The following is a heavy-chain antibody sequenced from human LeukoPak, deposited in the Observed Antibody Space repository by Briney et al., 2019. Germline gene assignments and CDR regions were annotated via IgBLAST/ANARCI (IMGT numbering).Heavy chain of an antibody. CDR3: AKRGTVTTFGHCDY. D-gene: IGHD4-17*01. Sequence: TGGSLRLSCAASGFTFSSYGMHWVRQAPGKGLEWVAFIRYDGTNKYYADSVKGRFTISRDNSKNTLYLQMNSLRAEDTAVYYCAKRGTVTTFGHCDYWGQGTLVTVSS. J-gene: IGHJ4*02. CDR2: IRYDGTNK. V-gene: IGHV3-30*02. CDR1: GFTFSSYG.